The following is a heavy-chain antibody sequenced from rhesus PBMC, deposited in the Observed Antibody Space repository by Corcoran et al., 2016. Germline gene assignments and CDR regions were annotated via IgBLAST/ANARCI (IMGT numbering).Heavy chain of an antibody. J-gene: IGHJ4*01. CDR3: ARVRGYSGYGFFDY. Sequence: EVQLVESGGGLAKPGGSLRLSCAASGFSFSDYYMYWVRQAPGKGLEWVSGIMFTGGSTYYADSVKGRFTISRENVKNTRYLQMDSLRAEDTAVYYCARVRGYSGYGFFDYWGQGVLVTVSS. D-gene: IGHD5-42*01. V-gene: IGHV3S18*01. CDR1: GFSFSDYY. CDR2: IMFTGGST.